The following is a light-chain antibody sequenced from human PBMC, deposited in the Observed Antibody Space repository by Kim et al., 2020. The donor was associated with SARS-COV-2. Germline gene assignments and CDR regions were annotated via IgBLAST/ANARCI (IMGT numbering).Light chain of an antibody. V-gene: IGKV1-9*01. CDR3: QQLNSYPRLT. J-gene: IGKJ4*01. CDR1: QGISSY. Sequence: DIQLTQSPSFLSASVGDRVTITCRASQGISSYLAWYQQKPGKAPKLLIYAASTLQSGVPSRFSGSGSGTEFTLTIISLQPEDFATYYCQQLNSYPRLTFGGGTKVDSK. CDR2: AAS.